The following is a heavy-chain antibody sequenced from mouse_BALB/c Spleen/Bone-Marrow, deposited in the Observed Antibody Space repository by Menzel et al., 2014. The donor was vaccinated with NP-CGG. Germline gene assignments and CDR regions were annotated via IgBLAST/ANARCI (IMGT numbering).Heavy chain of an antibody. CDR3: ARHGITRLLDY. V-gene: IGHV5-9-3*01. J-gene: IGHJ2*01. CDR2: ISSGGSYT. D-gene: IGHD2-4*01. CDR1: GFTFSSYA. Sequence: EVKVVDSGGGLVKPGGSLKLSCAASGFTFSSYAMSWVRQTPEKRLEWVATISSGGSYTYYPDSVKGRFTISRDNAKNTLYLQMSSPRSEDTAMYYCARHGITRLLDYWGQGTTLTVSS.